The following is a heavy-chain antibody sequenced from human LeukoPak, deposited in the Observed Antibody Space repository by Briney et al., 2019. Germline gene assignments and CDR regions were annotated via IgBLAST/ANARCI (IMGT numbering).Heavy chain of an antibody. CDR2: INPSGGST. D-gene: IGHD5-18*01. CDR1: GYTFTGYY. Sequence: EASVKVSCKASGYTFTGYYMHWVRQAPGQGLEWMGIINPSGGSTSYAQKFQGRVTMTRDMSTSTVYMELSSLRSEDTAVYYCARDQRGERGYSYDYYYMDVWGKGTTVTVSS. CDR3: ARDQRGERGYSYDYYYMDV. V-gene: IGHV1-46*01. J-gene: IGHJ6*03.